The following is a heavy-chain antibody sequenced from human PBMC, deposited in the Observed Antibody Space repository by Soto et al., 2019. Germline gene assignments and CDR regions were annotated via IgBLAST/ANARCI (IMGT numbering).Heavy chain of an antibody. D-gene: IGHD6-6*01. J-gene: IGHJ6*02. CDR1: GFTFDDYA. Sequence: GGSLRLSCAASGFTFDDYAMHWVRQAPGKGLEWVSLISWDGGSTYYADSVKGRFTISRDNSKNSLYLQMNSLRAEDTALYYCAKDRIRRIAARPGYYGMDVWGQGTTATVSS. CDR3: AKDRIRRIAARPGYYGMDV. CDR2: ISWDGGST. V-gene: IGHV3-43D*04.